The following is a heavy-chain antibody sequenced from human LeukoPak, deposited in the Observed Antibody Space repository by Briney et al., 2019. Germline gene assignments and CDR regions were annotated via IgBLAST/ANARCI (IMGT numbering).Heavy chain of an antibody. CDR2: INYRGST. CDR3: ARDGGYYYGSGSYSPSFDY. Sequence: PSQTLSLTCTVSGGSISSNGYFWGWIRQPPGEGLEWLGSINYRGSTYYSPSLKSRVTISVDTSKNQFSLRLSSVTAADTAVYYYARDGGYYYGSGSYSPSFDYWGQGTLVTVSS. J-gene: IGHJ4*02. D-gene: IGHD3-10*01. V-gene: IGHV4-39*07. CDR1: GGSISSNGYF.